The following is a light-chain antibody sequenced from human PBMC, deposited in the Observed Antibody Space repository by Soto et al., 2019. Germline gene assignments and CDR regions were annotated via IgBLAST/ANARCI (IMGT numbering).Light chain of an antibody. V-gene: IGLV2-8*01. CDR1: SSDVGGYNY. CDR2: EVT. J-gene: IGLJ3*02. Sequence: QSALTQPPSASGSPGQSVTFSCTGTSSDVGGYNYVSWYQQHPGRVPKLIIYEVTKRPSGVPDRFSGSKSGNTASLTVSGLQAEDEADYYCSSYAGRNNWVFGGGTKLTVL. CDR3: SSYAGRNNWV.